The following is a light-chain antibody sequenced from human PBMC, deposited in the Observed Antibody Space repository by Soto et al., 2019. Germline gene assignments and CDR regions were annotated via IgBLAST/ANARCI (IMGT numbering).Light chain of an antibody. J-gene: IGKJ3*01. Sequence: EIVMTQSPATLSVYPGERGTLSCSSSERISRNVAGYQQKPGQAPRLLIYGASSRDTGVPARFSGGGSGTEFTLTISSLQSEESAGYFCQQYMNWPPLTFGPGTKVDV. V-gene: IGKV3-15*01. CDR1: ERISRN. CDR2: GAS. CDR3: QQYMNWPPLT.